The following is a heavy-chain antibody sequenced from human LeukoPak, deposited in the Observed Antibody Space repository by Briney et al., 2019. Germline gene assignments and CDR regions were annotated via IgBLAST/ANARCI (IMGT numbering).Heavy chain of an antibody. J-gene: IGHJ4*02. CDR2: IYQSGSP. CDR3: ARDALHGSHVDY. CDR1: GASISSPFW. Sequence: SGTLSLTCAVSGASISSPFWWSWVRQTPGKGLEWIGEIYQSGSPNYNPSLKSRVTISVDTSKNQFSLKLSSVTAADTAVYYCARDALHGSHVDYWGQGTLVTVSS. V-gene: IGHV4-4*02. D-gene: IGHD1-26*01.